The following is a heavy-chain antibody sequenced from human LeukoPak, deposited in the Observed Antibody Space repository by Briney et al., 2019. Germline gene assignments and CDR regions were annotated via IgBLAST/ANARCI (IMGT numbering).Heavy chain of an antibody. Sequence: SETLSLTCTVSGGSISTSSYYWGWIRQPPGKGLEWIGSVFYSGITYDNPSLMSRVSLSIDTSKNQFSLKLSSVAAADTAFYYCARDDVALFDSWGQGTLVIVSS. D-gene: IGHD2-21*01. CDR1: GGSISTSSYY. J-gene: IGHJ4*02. V-gene: IGHV4-39*07. CDR2: VFYSGIT. CDR3: ARDDVALFDS.